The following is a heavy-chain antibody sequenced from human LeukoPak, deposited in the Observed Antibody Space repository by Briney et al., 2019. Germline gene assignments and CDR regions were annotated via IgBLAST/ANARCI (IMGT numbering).Heavy chain of an antibody. CDR1: GGSISSYY. V-gene: IGHV4-59*01. CDR2: IYYSGST. Sequence: PSETLSLTCTVSGGSISSYYWSWIRQPPGKGLEWIGYIYYSGSTNYNPSLKSRVTVSVDTSKNQFSLKLSSVTAADMAVYYCARALNPYYYYMDVWGKGTTVTVSS. J-gene: IGHJ6*03. CDR3: ARALNPYYYYMDV. D-gene: IGHD1-14*01.